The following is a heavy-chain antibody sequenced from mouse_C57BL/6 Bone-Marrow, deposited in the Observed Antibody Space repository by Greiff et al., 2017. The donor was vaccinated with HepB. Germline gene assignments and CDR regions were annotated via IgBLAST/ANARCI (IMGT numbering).Heavy chain of an antibody. CDR1: GFSLTSYG. Sequence: VKLMESGPGLVQPSQSLSITCTVSGFSLTSYGVHWVRQSPGKGLEWLGVIWSGGSTDYNAAFISRLSISKDNSKSQVFFKMNSLQADDTAIYYCARRGGPSYYYAMDYWGQGTSVTVSS. J-gene: IGHJ4*01. CDR2: IWSGGST. V-gene: IGHV2-2*01. CDR3: ARRGGPSYYYAMDY.